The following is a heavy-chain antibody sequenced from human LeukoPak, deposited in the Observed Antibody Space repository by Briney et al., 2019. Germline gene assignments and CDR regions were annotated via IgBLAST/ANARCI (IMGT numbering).Heavy chain of an antibody. D-gene: IGHD1-1*01. CDR2: INHSGST. CDR1: GGSFSGYY. CDR3: ARGRMRTIGTTDAFDI. Sequence: PSETLSLTCAVYGGSFSGYYWSWIRQPPGKGLEWIGEINHSGSTNYNPSLKSRVTISVDTSKNQFSLKLSSVTAADTAVYYCARGRMRTIGTTDAFDIWGQGTMVTVSS. J-gene: IGHJ3*02. V-gene: IGHV4-34*01.